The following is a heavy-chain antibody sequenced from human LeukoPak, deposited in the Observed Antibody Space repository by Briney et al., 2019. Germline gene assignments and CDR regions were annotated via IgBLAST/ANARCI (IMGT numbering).Heavy chain of an antibody. V-gene: IGHV4-39*07. D-gene: IGHD6-19*01. J-gene: IGHJ4*02. CDR1: GGSISSGGYY. CDR2: INHSGST. Sequence: SETLSLTCTVSGGSISSGGYYWSWIRQPPGKGLEWIGEINHSGSTNYNPSLKSRVTISVDTSKNQFSLKLSSVTAADTAVYYCARVGGPIAVAGTGIDYWGQGTLVTVSS. CDR3: ARVGGPIAVAGTGIDY.